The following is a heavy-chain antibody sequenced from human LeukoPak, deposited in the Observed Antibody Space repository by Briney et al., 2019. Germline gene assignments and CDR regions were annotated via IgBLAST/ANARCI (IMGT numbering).Heavy chain of an antibody. J-gene: IGHJ4*02. D-gene: IGHD3-9*01. CDR3: ARGNYDILI. Sequence: VASVKVSCKASGYSFTGYYIHWVRQAPGQGLEWMGWINPNSGGTKYAQQFQGRVTMTRDTSISTAYMELSRLRSDDTAVYYCARGNYDILIWGQGTLVTVSS. V-gene: IGHV1-2*02. CDR1: GYSFTGYY. CDR2: INPNSGGT.